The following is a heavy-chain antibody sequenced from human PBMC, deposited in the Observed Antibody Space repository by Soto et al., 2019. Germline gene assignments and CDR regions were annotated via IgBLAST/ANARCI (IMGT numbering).Heavy chain of an antibody. CDR1: GGSVSSGEYY. J-gene: IGHJ3*02. CDR2: IYHSGST. V-gene: IGHV4-30-2*02. D-gene: IGHD6-25*01. CDR3: SRCAPRLDALAI. Sequence: SETLSLTCTVSGGSVSSGEYYWSWTRQPPGKGLEWIGYIYHSGSTYYNPSLKSRVTISVDRSKNQFSLKLSSVTAADTAVYFCSRCAPRLDALAISAQRTTVPVSS.